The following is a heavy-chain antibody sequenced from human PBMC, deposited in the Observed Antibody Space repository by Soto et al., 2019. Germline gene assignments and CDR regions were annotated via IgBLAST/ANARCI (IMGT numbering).Heavy chain of an antibody. J-gene: IGHJ4*02. CDR3: AALRSGGFWGCLKDRSLGY. V-gene: IGHV1-8*01. CDR2: MNPNSGNT. D-gene: IGHD3-16*01. Sequence: ASVKVSCKASGYTFTSYDINWVRQATGQGLEWMGWMNPNSGNTGYAQKFQGRVTMTRNTSISTAYMELSSLRSEDTAVYYCAALRSGGFWGCLKDRSLGYWGQGTLVTVSS. CDR1: GYTFTSYD.